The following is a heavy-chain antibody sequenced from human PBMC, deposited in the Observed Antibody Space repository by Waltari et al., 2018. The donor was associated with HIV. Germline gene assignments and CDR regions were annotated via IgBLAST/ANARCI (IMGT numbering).Heavy chain of an antibody. Sequence: EVQLVQSGAEVKKPGDSLELSCKGSGYTLTRYWIVWVRQMPGKGLDWMGIIDPGDSDTRYSPSFQGQVTISADKSINTAYLQWSSLKASDTAMYYCARNFKGPSSALVDYWGQGTLVTVSS. D-gene: IGHD3-22*01. CDR1: GYTLTRYW. CDR3: ARNFKGPSSALVDY. V-gene: IGHV5-51*03. J-gene: IGHJ4*02. CDR2: IDPGDSDT.